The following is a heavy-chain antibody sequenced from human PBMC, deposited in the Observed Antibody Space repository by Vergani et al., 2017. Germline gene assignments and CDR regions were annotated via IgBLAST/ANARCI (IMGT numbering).Heavy chain of an antibody. V-gene: IGHV4-30-2*01. D-gene: IGHD3-16*02. CDR2: IYHSGST. CDR3: ARGGLRGYYDYVWGSYRLTSLYAFDI. CDR1: GGSISSGGYS. Sequence: QLQLQESGSGLVKPSQTLSLTCAVSGGSISSGGYSWSWIRQPPGKGLEWIGYIYHSGSTYYNPSLKSRVTISVDRSKNQFSLKLSSVTAADTAVYYCARGGLRGYYDYVWGSYRLTSLYAFDIWGQGTMVTVSS. J-gene: IGHJ3*02.